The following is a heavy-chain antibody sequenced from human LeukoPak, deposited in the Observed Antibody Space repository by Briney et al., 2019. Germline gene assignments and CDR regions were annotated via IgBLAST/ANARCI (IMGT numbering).Heavy chain of an antibody. CDR3: ARGAGPVSTPDYYFNGLDV. V-gene: IGHV1-2*06. CDR1: GYSFTGQY. D-gene: IGHD1-14*01. J-gene: IGHJ6*02. CDR2: ITPHNGDT. Sequence: ASVKVSCEASGYSFTGQYIYWVRQAPGQGLEWMGRITPHNGDTNDAQRFQGRVTMTSDTSISTAFMELSSLRSDDTAVYYCARGAGPVSTPDYYFNGLDVWGQGTTVTVSS.